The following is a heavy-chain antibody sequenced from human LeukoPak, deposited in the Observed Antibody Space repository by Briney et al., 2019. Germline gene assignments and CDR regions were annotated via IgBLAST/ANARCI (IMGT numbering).Heavy chain of an antibody. J-gene: IGHJ6*02. CDR1: GGTFSSYA. CDR3: ARDTMTTVTIYYYYGMDV. D-gene: IGHD4-17*01. CDR2: IIPILGIA. Sequence: SVKVSCKASGGTFSSYAISWVRQAPGQGLEWMGRIIPILGIANYAQKFQGRVTITADKSTSTAYMELSSLRSEDTAVYYCARDTMTTVTIYYYYGMDVWGQGTTVTVSS. V-gene: IGHV1-69*04.